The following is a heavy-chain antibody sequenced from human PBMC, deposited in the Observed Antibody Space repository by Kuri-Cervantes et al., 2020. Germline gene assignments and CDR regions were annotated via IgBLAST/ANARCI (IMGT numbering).Heavy chain of an antibody. CDR1: GFTSSSYG. CDR3: AREYCSSTSCSPYYYYGMDV. CDR2: ISSSSSYI. V-gene: IGHV3-21*01. Sequence: GGSLRLSCAASGFTSSSYGMNWVRQAPGKGLEWVSSISSSSSYIYYADSVKGRFTISRDNAKNSLYLQMNSLRAEDTAVYYCAREYCSSTSCSPYYYYGMDVWGQGTTVTVSS. J-gene: IGHJ6*02. D-gene: IGHD2-2*01.